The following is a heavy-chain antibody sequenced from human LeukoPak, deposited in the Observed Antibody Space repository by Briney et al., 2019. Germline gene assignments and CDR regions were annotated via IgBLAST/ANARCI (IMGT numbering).Heavy chain of an antibody. J-gene: IGHJ4*02. Sequence: GGSLRLSCAASGFTFSSYSMNWVRQAPGKGLEWVSYINSSSSTIYYADSVKGRFTISRDNAKNSLYLQMNSLRAEDTAVYYCARGAHYSNYFDYWGQGTLVTVSS. V-gene: IGHV3-48*01. CDR3: ARGAHYSNYFDY. CDR2: INSSSSTI. D-gene: IGHD4-11*01. CDR1: GFTFSSYS.